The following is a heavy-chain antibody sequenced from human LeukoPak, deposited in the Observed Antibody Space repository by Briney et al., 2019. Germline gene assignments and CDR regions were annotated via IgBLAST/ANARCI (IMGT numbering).Heavy chain of an antibody. CDR3: ARVSRRFYGSGSLNWFDP. D-gene: IGHD3-10*01. CDR2: ICYSGST. V-gene: IGHV4-31*03. J-gene: IGHJ5*02. CDR1: GDSISSGDYY. Sequence: PSETLSLTCTVSGDSISSGDYYWSWIRQHPGKGLEWIGYICYSGSTYYNPSLKSRVTISVDTSKNQFSLKLSSVTAADTAVYYCARVSRRFYGSGSLNWFDPWGQGTLVTVSS.